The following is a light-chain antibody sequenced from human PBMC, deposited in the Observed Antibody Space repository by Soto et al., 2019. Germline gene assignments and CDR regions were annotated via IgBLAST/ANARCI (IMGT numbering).Light chain of an antibody. CDR3: QQCATSPLT. J-gene: IGKJ1*01. V-gene: IGKV3-20*01. CDR2: DAS. CDR1: QSEGNNY. Sequence: EIVLTQSPGTLSLSPGERATLSCRASQSEGNNYVAWYQQKPGQAPRLLIHDASSRATGIPDRFSGSGSGTDFTLTISRLELEDFAVYFCQQCATSPLTFGQGTRVDIK.